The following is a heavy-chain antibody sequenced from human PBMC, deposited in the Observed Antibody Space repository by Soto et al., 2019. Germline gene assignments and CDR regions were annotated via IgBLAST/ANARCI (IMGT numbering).Heavy chain of an antibody. CDR2: IIPILGIA. CDR1: GGTFSSYT. CDR3: ARGGDYYYGSGSYSRYYYYYMDV. J-gene: IGHJ6*03. Sequence: SVKVSCKASGGTFSSYTISWVRQAPGQGLEWMGRIIPILGIANYAQKFQGRVTITADKSTSTAYMELSSLRSEDTAVYYCARGGDYYYGSGSYSRYYYYYMDVWGKGTTVTVSS. V-gene: IGHV1-69*02. D-gene: IGHD3-10*01.